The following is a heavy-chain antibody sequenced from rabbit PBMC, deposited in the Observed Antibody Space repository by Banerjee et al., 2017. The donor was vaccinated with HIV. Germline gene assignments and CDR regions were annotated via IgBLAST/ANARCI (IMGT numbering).Heavy chain of an antibody. CDR3: ARDLAGVICWNFGL. J-gene: IGHJ4*01. CDR1: GSDISSNA. Sequence: QEQLVESGGGLVQPEGSLTLTCKASGSDISSNAMCWVRQAPGKGLELIACINTSSGNTVYAALAKGRFPISRTSSTTVALQMASLTAADTATYFCARDLAGVICWNFGLWGPGTLVTVS. V-gene: IGHV1S45*01. CDR2: INTSSGNT. D-gene: IGHD4-1*01.